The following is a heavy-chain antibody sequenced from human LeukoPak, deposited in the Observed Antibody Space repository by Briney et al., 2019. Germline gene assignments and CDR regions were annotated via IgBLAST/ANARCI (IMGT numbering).Heavy chain of an antibody. CDR1: GFTFSSYS. V-gene: IGHV3-48*01. D-gene: IGHD1-26*01. Sequence: GGSLRLSCAASGFTFSSYSMNWVRQAPGKGLEWVSYISSSSSTIYYADSVKGRFTISRDNAKNSLYLQTNSLRAEDTAVYYCASGSYSRPFDYWGQGTLVTVSS. CDR2: ISSSSSTI. J-gene: IGHJ4*02. CDR3: ASGSYSRPFDY.